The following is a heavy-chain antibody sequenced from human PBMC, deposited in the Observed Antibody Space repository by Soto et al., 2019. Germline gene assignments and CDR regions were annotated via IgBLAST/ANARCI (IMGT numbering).Heavy chain of an antibody. D-gene: IGHD1-1*01. V-gene: IGHV1-2*04. CDR3: ARGTEGWPPYYYMDV. CDR2: INPNSGGT. J-gene: IGHJ6*03. Sequence: ASVKVSCKASGYTFTGYYMHWVRQAPGQGLEWMGWINPNSGGTNYAQKFQGWVTMTRDTSISTAYMELSRLRSDDTAVYYCARGTEGWPPYYYMDVWGKGTTVTVSS. CDR1: GYTFTGYY.